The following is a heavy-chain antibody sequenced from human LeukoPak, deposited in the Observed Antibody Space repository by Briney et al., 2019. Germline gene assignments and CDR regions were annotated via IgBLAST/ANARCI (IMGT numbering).Heavy chain of an antibody. J-gene: IGHJ6*02. D-gene: IGHD2-15*01. CDR3: ARESVVAATRYYYYYGMDV. V-gene: IGHV3-53*04. CDR1: GFTVSSNY. CDR2: IYSGGST. Sequence: GGSLRLSCAASGFTVSSNYTSWVRQAPGKGLEWVSVIYSGGSTYYADSVKGRFTISRHNSKNTLYLQMNSLRAEDTAVYYCARESVVAATRYYYYYGMDVWGQGTTVTVSS.